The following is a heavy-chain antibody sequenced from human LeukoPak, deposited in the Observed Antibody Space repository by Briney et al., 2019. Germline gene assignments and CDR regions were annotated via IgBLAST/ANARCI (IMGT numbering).Heavy chain of an antibody. D-gene: IGHD5-12*01. V-gene: IGHV1-2*02. J-gene: IGHJ4*02. CDR3: ARAGYSGYVPEDY. Sequence: ASVKVSCKASGYTFTGYYMHWVRQAPGQGLEWMGWINPNSGGTNYAQKFQGRVTMTRDTSISTAYMELSRLRSDDTAVYYCARAGYSGYVPEDYWGQGTLVTVSS. CDR1: GYTFTGYY. CDR2: INPNSGGT.